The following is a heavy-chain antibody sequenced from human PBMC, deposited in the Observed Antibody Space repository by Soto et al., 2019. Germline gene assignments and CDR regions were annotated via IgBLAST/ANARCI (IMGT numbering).Heavy chain of an antibody. D-gene: IGHD3-9*01. CDR3: ARFLTGYDRKLLELDY. CDR2: ISDSGGST. V-gene: IGHV3-23*01. J-gene: IGHJ4*02. CDR1: GFTFSNYA. Sequence: EVQLLESGGGLVQPGGSLRLSCAASGFTFSNYAMSWVRQAPGKGLEWVSAISDSGGSTYYADSVKGRFTISRDNSKNTLYLQMNSLRAEDTAVYYCARFLTGYDRKLLELDYWGQGTLVTVSS.